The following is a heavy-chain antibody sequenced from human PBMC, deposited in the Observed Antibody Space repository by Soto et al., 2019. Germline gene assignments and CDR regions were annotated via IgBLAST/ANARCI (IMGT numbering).Heavy chain of an antibody. D-gene: IGHD6-13*01. V-gene: IGHV4-39*01. Sequence: SETLTLTCTVSGGSISSSDHYWAWIRQPPGKGLEWLATIYYSGSIYYSPSLKSRATISVDTSKNQISLNLTSVTAADTALYYCARHRINRGSWYWVDPWGQGTLVTVSS. CDR1: GGSISSSDHY. J-gene: IGHJ5*02. CDR2: IYYSGSI. CDR3: ARHRINRGSWYWVDP.